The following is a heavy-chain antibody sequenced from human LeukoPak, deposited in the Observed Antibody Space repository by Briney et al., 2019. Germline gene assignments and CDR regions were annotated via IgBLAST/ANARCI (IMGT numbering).Heavy chain of an antibody. J-gene: IGHJ4*02. CDR3: ARCSSTSCYFDY. CDR2: FDPEDGET. D-gene: IGHD2-2*01. Sequence: ASVKVSCKASGYTFTSYGISWVRQAPGQGLEWMGGFDPEDGETIYAQKFQGRVTMTEDTSTDTAYMELSSLRSEDTAVYYCARCSSTSCYFDYWGQGTLVTVSS. CDR1: GYTFTSYG. V-gene: IGHV1-24*01.